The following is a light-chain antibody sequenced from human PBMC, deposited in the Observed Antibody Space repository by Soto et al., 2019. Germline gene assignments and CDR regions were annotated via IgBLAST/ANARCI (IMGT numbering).Light chain of an antibody. Sequence: DIQMTQSHSTLSATAGDRVPITCRASQSISSWLAWYQQKPGKAPKLLIYDASSLDSGVPSRFSGSGSGTEFTLTISSLQPDDFANYYCQQNNSYSPTFGQGSKVDI. CDR3: QQNNSYSPT. J-gene: IGKJ1*01. CDR2: DAS. CDR1: QSISSW. V-gene: IGKV1-5*01.